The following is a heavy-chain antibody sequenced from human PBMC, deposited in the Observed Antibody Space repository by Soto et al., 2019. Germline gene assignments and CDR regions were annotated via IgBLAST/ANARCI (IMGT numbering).Heavy chain of an antibody. V-gene: IGHV1-69*13. Sequence: SVKVSCKASGGTFSSYAISWVRQAPGQGLEWMGGIIPIFGTANYAQKFQGRVTITADESTSTAYMELSSLRSEDTAVYYCARGYERTMRDREALFDIWGQGTMVTVS. J-gene: IGHJ3*02. CDR2: IIPIFGTA. D-gene: IGHD2-2*01. CDR1: GGTFSSYA. CDR3: ARGYERTMRDREALFDI.